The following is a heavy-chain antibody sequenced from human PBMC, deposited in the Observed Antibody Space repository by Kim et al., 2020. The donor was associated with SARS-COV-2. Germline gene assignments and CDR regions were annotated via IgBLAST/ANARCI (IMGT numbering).Heavy chain of an antibody. CDR3: ARGIRIMITFGGVIVSDW. Sequence: SETLSLTCAVYGGSFSGYYWSWIRQPPGKGLEWIGEINHSGSTNYNPSLKSRVTISVDTSKNQFSLKLSSVTAADTAVYYCARGIRIMITFGGVIVSDW. D-gene: IGHD3-16*02. J-gene: IGHJ5*01. CDR1: GGSFSGYY. CDR2: INHSGST. V-gene: IGHV4-34*01.